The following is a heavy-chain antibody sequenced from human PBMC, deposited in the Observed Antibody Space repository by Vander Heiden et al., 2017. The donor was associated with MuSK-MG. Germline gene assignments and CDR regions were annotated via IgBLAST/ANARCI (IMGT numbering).Heavy chain of an antibody. J-gene: IGHJ4*02. V-gene: IGHV3-7*01. Sequence: EVQLVESGGGLVQPGGSLRLSCAGAGFTFSSYWMTWVRQAPGKGREWVANIKQEGTEKNYVDSVKGRFTISRDNAKNSLYLQMNSLTAEDTAVYYCASNWTGLEYWGQGALVTVSS. D-gene: IGHD3-3*01. CDR1: GFTFSSYW. CDR3: ASNWTGLEY. CDR2: IKQEGTEK.